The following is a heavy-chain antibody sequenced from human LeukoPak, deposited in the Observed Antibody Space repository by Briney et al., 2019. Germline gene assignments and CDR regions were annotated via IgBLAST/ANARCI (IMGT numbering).Heavy chain of an antibody. D-gene: IGHD3-10*01. CDR3: AKDNRDYYIDY. CDR2: IHYNGNNR. J-gene: IGHJ4*02. Sequence: PGRSLRLSCVASGYTFSGYGMHWVRQAPGKGLEWVAFIHYNGNNRYYADSVKGRFTISRDNSKNTLYLQMNSLRAEDTAVYYCAKDNRDYYIDYWGQGTLVTVSS. CDR1: GYTFSGYG. V-gene: IGHV3-30*02.